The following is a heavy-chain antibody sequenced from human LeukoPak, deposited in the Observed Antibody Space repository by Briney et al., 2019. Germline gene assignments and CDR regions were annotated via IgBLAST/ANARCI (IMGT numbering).Heavy chain of an antibody. CDR2: ISAYNGNT. CDR1: GYTFTSYG. D-gene: IGHD1-26*01. V-gene: IGHV1-18*01. Sequence: GASVKVSCKASGYTFTSYGISWVRQAPGQGLEWMGWISAYNGNTNYTQKLQGRVTMTTDTSTSTAYMELRSLRSDDTAVYYCARGKSPPVWAPSDYWGQGTLVTVSS. CDR3: ARGKSPPVWAPSDY. J-gene: IGHJ4*02.